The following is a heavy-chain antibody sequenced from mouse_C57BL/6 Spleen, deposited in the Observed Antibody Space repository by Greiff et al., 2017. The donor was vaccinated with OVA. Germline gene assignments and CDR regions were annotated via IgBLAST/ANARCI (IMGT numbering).Heavy chain of an antibody. D-gene: IGHD2-12*01. CDR1: GYSITSGYY. J-gene: IGHJ4*01. V-gene: IGHV3-6*01. Sequence: EVQLQESGPGLVKPSQSLSLTCSVTGYSITSGYYWNWIRQFPGNKLEWMGYISYDGSNNYNPSLKNRISITRDTSKNQFFLKLNSVTTEDTATYYCAGDYDERRPSAAMDYWGQGTSVTVSS. CDR2: ISYDGSN. CDR3: AGDYDERRPSAAMDY.